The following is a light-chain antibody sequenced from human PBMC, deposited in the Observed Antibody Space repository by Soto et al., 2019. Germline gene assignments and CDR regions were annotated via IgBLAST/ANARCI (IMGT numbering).Light chain of an antibody. CDR2: AAS. Sequence: AIQMTQSPSSLSASVGDRVTITCRASQGIRIDLGWYQQKPGKAPKLLIYAASTLQTGVPSRFSGSGSGTDFTLTISSLQPEDFATYYCQQYNILSTFGQGTKVDIK. J-gene: IGKJ1*01. CDR3: QQYNILST. V-gene: IGKV1-6*01. CDR1: QGIRID.